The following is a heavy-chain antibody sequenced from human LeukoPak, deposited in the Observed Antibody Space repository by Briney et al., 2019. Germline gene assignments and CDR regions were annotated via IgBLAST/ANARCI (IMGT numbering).Heavy chain of an antibody. CDR3: ARDRAPDGRGNYYYMDV. Sequence: ASVKVSCKASGGTFSSYAISWVRQAPGQGLEWMGGIIPIFGTANYAQKFQGRVTITTDESTSTAYMELSSLRSEDTAVYYCARDRAPDGRGNYYYMDVWGKGTTVTVSS. CDR2: IIPIFGTA. CDR1: GGTFSSYA. J-gene: IGHJ6*03. V-gene: IGHV1-69*05. D-gene: IGHD1-26*01.